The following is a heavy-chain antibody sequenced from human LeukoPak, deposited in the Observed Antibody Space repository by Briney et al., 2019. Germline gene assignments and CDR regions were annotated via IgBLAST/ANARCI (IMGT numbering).Heavy chain of an antibody. CDR2: INHSGST. Sequence: SETLSLTCAVYGGSFSGYYWSWIRQPPGKGLEWIGEINHSGSTNYNPSLKSRVTISVDTAKIQFSLKLSSVTAADTAVYYCARGRRGSLVRGMPYNWFDPWGQGTLVTVSS. CDR3: ARGRRGSLVRGMPYNWFDP. J-gene: IGHJ5*02. V-gene: IGHV4-34*01. CDR1: GGSFSGYY. D-gene: IGHD3-10*01.